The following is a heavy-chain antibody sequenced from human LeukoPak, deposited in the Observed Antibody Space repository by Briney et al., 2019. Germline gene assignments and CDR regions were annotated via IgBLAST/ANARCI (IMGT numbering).Heavy chain of an antibody. CDR1: GYTFTSYY. J-gene: IGHJ4*02. Sequence: ASVKVSCKASGYTFTSYYMHWVRQAPGQGLEWMGIINPSGGSTSYAQKFQGRVTMTRDTSTSTVYMELSSLRSDDTAVYYCARVPREYYGSGSAFDYWGQGTLVTVSS. V-gene: IGHV1-46*01. CDR2: INPSGGST. D-gene: IGHD3-10*01. CDR3: ARVPREYYGSGSAFDY.